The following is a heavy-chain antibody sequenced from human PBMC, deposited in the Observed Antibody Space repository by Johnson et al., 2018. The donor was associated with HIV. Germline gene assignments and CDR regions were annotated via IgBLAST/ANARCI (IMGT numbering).Heavy chain of an antibody. Sequence: VQLVESGGGLVQPGGSLRLSCVVSGFTISSNYMSWVRQAPGKGLAWVSVIYSGGSTYYAASVKGRFTISRDNSKNTLYLQMTSLRAEDTAVYYWARVSSSTIAVAGHPFDIWGQGTMVTVSS. CDR1: GFTISSNY. CDR3: ARVSSSTIAVAGHPFDI. D-gene: IGHD6-19*01. CDR2: IYSGGST. V-gene: IGHV3-66*01. J-gene: IGHJ3*02.